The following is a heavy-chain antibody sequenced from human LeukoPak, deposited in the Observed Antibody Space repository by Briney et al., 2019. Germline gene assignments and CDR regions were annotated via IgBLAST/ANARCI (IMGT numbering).Heavy chain of an antibody. J-gene: IGHJ5*02. CDR1: GYTFTGYY. V-gene: IGHV1-2*02. CDR2: INPNSGGT. Sequence: GASVKVSYKASGYTFTGYYMHWVRQAPGQGLEWMGWINPNSGGTNYAQKFQGRVTMTRDTSISTAYMELSRLRSDDTAVYYCARVDIVVIPPHNWFDPWGQGTLVTVSS. CDR3: ARVDIVVIPPHNWFDP. D-gene: IGHD2-2*03.